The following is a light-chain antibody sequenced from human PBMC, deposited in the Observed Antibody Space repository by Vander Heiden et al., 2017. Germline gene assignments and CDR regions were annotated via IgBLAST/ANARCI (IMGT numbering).Light chain of an antibody. V-gene: IGLV2-23*02. J-gene: IGLJ2*01. CDR1: SSEVVNYNL. Sequence: QSGLTQPASVSGCPGQSITISCTGTSSEVVNYNLGSWYQQHPGKAPKLLIYEVRERPSGVSNRFSVSKSGNTASLTISGLLAEDEADYYCSSYVPITTVVVGGGTKVTVL. CDR2: EVR. CDR3: SSYVPITTVV.